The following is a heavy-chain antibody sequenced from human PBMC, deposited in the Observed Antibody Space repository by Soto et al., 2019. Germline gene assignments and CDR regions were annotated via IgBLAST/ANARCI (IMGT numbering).Heavy chain of an antibody. CDR2: ISAYNGNT. Sequence: QVQLVQSGAEVKKPGASVKVSCKASGYTFTSYGISWVRQAPGQGLEWMGWISAYNGNTNYAQKLQGRVTMTTVTSTSTAYMELRSLRSDDTAVYYRAREGNGDSAYYYYGMDVWGQGTPVTVSS. D-gene: IGHD4-17*01. CDR1: GYTFTSYG. V-gene: IGHV1-18*01. J-gene: IGHJ6*02. CDR3: AREGNGDSAYYYYGMDV.